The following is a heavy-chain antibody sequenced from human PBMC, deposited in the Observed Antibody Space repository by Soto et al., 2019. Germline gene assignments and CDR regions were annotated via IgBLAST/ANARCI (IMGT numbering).Heavy chain of an antibody. D-gene: IGHD2-8*01. V-gene: IGHV1-2*02. CDR2: INPNSGGT. J-gene: IGHJ4*02. CDR3: ARSYATSGRAFADY. CDR1: GYTFTDYY. Sequence: GSSVKVSCKASGYTFTDYYIHWVRQAPGQGLEWMGWINPNSGGTHYAQNFQGRVTVTRDTSISTAYMELSSLTSDDTAVFYCARSYATSGRAFADYWGQGTLVTVSS.